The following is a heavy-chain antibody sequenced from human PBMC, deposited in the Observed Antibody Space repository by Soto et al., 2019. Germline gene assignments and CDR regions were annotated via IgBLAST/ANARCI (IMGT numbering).Heavy chain of an antibody. CDR3: ARDCYGANACFDY. CDR1: GGFVSRGSYY. CDR2: IYYDGST. J-gene: IGHJ4*02. V-gene: IGHV4-61*01. D-gene: IGHD4-17*01. Sequence: QVQLQESGPGLVKPSETLSLTCSVSGGFVSRGSYYWSWIRQSPGKGLEWNGYIYYDGSTKYNPSLESRVTISVDTSKNQFSLKLSSVTAADTAVYYCARDCYGANACFDYWGQGTLVAVSS.